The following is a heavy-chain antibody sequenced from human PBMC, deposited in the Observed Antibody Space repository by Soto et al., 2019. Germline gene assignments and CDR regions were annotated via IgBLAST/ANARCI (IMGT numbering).Heavy chain of an antibody. CDR3: AKGHYYYAMAA. CDR1: NGSVSSGTYS. CDR2: IYYSGTT. Sequence: SETLSLTCTVSNGSVSSGTYSWSWVRQPPGKGLEWIGYIYYSGTTYYTPSLRSRLTMSMDRANDHFSLNLASVTAADTAVYFCAKGHYYYAMAAGGPGITVTVSS. V-gene: IGHV4-30-2*01. J-gene: IGHJ6*02.